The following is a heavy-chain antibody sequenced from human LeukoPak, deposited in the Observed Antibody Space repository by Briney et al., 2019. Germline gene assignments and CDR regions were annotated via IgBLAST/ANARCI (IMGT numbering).Heavy chain of an antibody. V-gene: IGHV3-74*01. CDR3: ARRGTGHGMDV. CDR1: GFTFNNYW. CDR2: INNDGSSA. Sequence: GGSLILSCAASGFTFNNYWIHWVRHVPGKGLVWVSRINNDGSSASYVDSVKGRFTISRDNAKNTLFLQMNSLRAEDTAVYYCARRGTGHGMDVWGQGTTVIVSS. J-gene: IGHJ6*02. D-gene: IGHD1-1*01.